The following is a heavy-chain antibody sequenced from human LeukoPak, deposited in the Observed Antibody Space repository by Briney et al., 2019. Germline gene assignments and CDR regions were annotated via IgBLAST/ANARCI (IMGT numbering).Heavy chain of an antibody. D-gene: IGHD3-10*01. Sequence: GGSLRLSCAAAGFIFRNYWMGWVRQAPGKGLEWVANINEDGSEKYYVDSVRGRFIISRDNAKNSLYLQMNILRAEDTAVFYCLSGSGHCGQGALVTVSS. V-gene: IGHV3-7*01. CDR2: INEDGSEK. CDR1: GFIFRNYW. CDR3: LSGSGH. J-gene: IGHJ4*02.